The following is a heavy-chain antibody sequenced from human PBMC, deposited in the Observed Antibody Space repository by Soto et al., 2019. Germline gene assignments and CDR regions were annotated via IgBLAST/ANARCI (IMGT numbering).Heavy chain of an antibody. CDR2: IYSGGST. J-gene: IGHJ3*02. D-gene: IGHD2-2*01. CDR3: ASGSDGSSTTGDAFDI. CDR1: GFTVSSNY. V-gene: IGHV3-53*01. Sequence: GGSLRLSCAASGFTVSSNYMSWVRQAPGKGLEWVSDIYSGGSTYYADSVKVRFTISRDNSKNKLYLQMNSLRAEDTDVDYCASGSDGSSTTGDAFDIWGQGTMVTVSS.